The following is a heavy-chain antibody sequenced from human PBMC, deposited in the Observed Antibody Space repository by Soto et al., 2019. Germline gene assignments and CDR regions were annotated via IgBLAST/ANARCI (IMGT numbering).Heavy chain of an antibody. CDR1: GGSISSGDYY. J-gene: IGHJ4*02. D-gene: IGHD4-17*01. CDR3: ARYRGNPGANDYGGPKHIDY. CDR2: IYYSGRT. Sequence: PSETLSLTCTVSGGSISSGDYYWSWIRQPPGTGLECIGYIYYSGRTYYNPSLKSRVTISVDTSKNQFSLKLTSVTAADTAVYYCARYRGNPGANDYGGPKHIDYWGQGTLVTVSS. V-gene: IGHV4-30-4*01.